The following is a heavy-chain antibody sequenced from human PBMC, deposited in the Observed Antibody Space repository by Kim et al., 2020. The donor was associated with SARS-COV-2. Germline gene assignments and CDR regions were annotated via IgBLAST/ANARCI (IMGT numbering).Heavy chain of an antibody. D-gene: IGHD3-3*01. CDR3: ARDPLVLRFLEWSLDY. J-gene: IGHJ4*02. Sequence: GGSLRLSCAASGFTFSSYGMHWVRQAPGKGLEWVAVIWYDGSNKYYADSVKGRFTISRDNSKNTLYLQMNSLRAEDTAVYYCARDPLVLRFLEWSLDYWGQGTLVTVSS. V-gene: IGHV3-33*01. CDR1: GFTFSSYG. CDR2: IWYDGSNK.